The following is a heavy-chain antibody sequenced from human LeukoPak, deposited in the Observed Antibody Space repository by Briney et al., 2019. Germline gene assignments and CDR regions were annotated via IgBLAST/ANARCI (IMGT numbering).Heavy chain of an antibody. CDR3: ARTEGGYYYMDV. Sequence: LSLTCTASGGSISSGSYYWSWIRQAPGKGLEWVSYISSSGSTIYYADSVKGRFTISRDNAKNSLYLQMNSLRAEDTAVYYCARTEGGYYYMDVWGKGTTVTVSS. CDR2: ISSSGSTI. D-gene: IGHD1-14*01. V-gene: IGHV3-11*04. J-gene: IGHJ6*03. CDR1: GGSISSGSYY.